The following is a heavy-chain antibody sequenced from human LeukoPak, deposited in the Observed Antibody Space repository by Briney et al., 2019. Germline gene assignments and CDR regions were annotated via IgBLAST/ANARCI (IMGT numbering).Heavy chain of an antibody. J-gene: IGHJ6*04. CDR3: AREIYGSGTYYYYNYGMDV. V-gene: IGHV4-4*01. CDR2: IYHGGST. Sequence: AETLSVTCTVSGGSIITNTWWAWVRQPPGKGLEWIGEIYHGGSTNYRPSLKSRVTISVDKSKNQVSLNLTSVTAADTAVYFCAREIYGSGTYYYYNYGMDVWGKGTTVTVSA. D-gene: IGHD3-10*01. CDR1: GGSIITNTW.